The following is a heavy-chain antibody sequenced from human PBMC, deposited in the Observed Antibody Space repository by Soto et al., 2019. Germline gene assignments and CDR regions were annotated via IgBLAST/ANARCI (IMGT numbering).Heavy chain of an antibody. D-gene: IGHD3-3*01. Sequence: SETLSLTCTVSGGTIRSHYWTWIRQSPGRGLEWNGHLXYXGXXXYXXPLKSRVTMSMDTSKNQFSLTLTSVTAADTAVYYCAGEGALATFGVFWGQGTRVTVSS. CDR3: AGEGALATFGVF. V-gene: IGHV4-59*11. J-gene: IGHJ1*01. CDR2: LXYXGXX. CDR1: GGTIRSHY.